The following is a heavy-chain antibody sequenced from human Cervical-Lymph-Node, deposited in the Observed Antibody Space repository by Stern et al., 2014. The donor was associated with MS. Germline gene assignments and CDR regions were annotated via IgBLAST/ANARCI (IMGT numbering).Heavy chain of an antibody. Sequence: EVQLLESGGDLVQPGRSLRLSCAASGFRFDDYAMYWVRQAPGKGLEWVSGISWSRGKIGYADAVKGRVTISRVNVKNSLFLQMNSLRSEDTASYYCARAIGFCSGGNCEPYYYYGIDVWGQGTRVTVSS. CDR1: GFRFDDYA. D-gene: IGHD2-15*01. V-gene: IGHV3-9*01. CDR2: ISWSRGKI. CDR3: ARAIGFCSGGNCEPYYYYGIDV. J-gene: IGHJ6*02.